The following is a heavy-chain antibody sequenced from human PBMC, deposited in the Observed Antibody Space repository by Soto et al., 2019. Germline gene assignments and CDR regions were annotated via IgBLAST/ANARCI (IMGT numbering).Heavy chain of an antibody. V-gene: IGHV3-53*01. D-gene: IGHD3-22*01. CDR2: IYSGGST. CDR3: ARSYDSSGYYAY. Sequence: HPGGSLRLSCAASGFTVSSNYMSWVRQAPGKGLEWVSVIYSGGSTYYADSVKGRSTISRDNSKNTLYLQMNSLRAEDTAVYYCARSYDSSGYYAYWGQGTLVTVSS. J-gene: IGHJ4*02. CDR1: GFTVSSNY.